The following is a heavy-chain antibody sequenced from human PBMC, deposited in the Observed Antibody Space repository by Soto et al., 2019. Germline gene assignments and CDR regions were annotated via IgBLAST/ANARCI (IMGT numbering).Heavy chain of an antibody. Sequence: PSETLSLTCAVSSGSISSSNWWSWVRQPPGKGLEWIGEIYHSGSTSYNPSLKSRVTISVDKSKNQFSLKLSSVTAADTAVYYCARVDNFPNWFDPWGQGTLVTVSS. CDR2: IYHSGST. D-gene: IGHD1-20*01. V-gene: IGHV4-4*02. CDR3: ARVDNFPNWFDP. J-gene: IGHJ5*02. CDR1: SGSISSSNW.